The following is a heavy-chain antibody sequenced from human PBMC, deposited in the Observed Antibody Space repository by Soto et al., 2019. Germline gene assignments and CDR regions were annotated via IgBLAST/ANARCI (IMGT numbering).Heavy chain of an antibody. CDR1: GFTFSSYA. V-gene: IGHV3-23*01. CDR3: AKDQRGATTDY. CDR2: ISGSVGST. Sequence: EVQLLESGGGLVQPGGSLRLSCAASGFTFSSYAMSWVRQAPGKGLEWVAAISGSVGSTYYADSVKGRFTIARDNSKNTMYLQMNSLRAEDTAVYYCAKDQRGATTDYWGQGTLVTVSS. J-gene: IGHJ4*02. D-gene: IGHD1-26*01.